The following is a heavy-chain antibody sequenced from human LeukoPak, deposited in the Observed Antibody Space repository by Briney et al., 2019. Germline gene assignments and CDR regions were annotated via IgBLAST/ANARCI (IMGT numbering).Heavy chain of an antibody. CDR1: GYTFTSYG. D-gene: IGHD2-2*01. J-gene: IGHJ6*03. V-gene: IGHV1-18*01. CDR3: AREGRFCSSTSCYYYYYYLDV. CDR2: ISAYNGNT. Sequence: GASVKVSCKASGYTFTSYGISWVRQAPGQGLEWMGWISAYNGNTNYAQKLQGRVTMTTDTSTSTAYMELRSLRSDDTAVYYCAREGRFCSSTSCYYYYYYLDVWGKGTTVTVSS.